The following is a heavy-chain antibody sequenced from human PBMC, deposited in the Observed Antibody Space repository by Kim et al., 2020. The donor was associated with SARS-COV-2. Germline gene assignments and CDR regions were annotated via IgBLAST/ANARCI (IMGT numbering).Heavy chain of an antibody. V-gene: IGHV3-21*01. CDR1: GFTFSSYS. CDR3: ARAQRDYDFWSGNPGLGTTYSYGMDV. J-gene: IGHJ6*02. D-gene: IGHD3-3*01. CDR2: ISSSSSYI. Sequence: GGSLRLSCAASGFTFSSYSMNWVRQAPGKGLEWVSSISSSSSYIYYADSVKGRFTISRDNAKNSLYLQMNSLRAEDTAVYYCARAQRDYDFWSGNPGLGTTYSYGMDVWGQGTTVTVSS.